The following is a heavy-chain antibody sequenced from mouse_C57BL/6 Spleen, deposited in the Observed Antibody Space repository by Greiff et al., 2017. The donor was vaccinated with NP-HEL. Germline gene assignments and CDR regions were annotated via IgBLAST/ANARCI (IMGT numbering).Heavy chain of an antibody. Sequence: QVQLKESGPGLVQPSQSLSITCTVSGFSLTSYGVHWVRQSPGKGLEWLGVIWRGGSTDYNAAFMSRLSITKDNSKSQVFFKMNSLQADDTAIYYCAKLITTVPERGYAMDYWGQGTSVTVSS. CDR2: IWRGGST. D-gene: IGHD1-1*01. CDR3: AKLITTVPERGYAMDY. CDR1: GFSLTSYG. J-gene: IGHJ4*01. V-gene: IGHV2-5*01.